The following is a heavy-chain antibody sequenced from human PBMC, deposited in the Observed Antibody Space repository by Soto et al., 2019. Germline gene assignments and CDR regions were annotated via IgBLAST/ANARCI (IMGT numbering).Heavy chain of an antibody. CDR3: ARDVGREATIRC. Sequence: QVQLVQSGAEVKKPGSSVKVSCKASGGSFSNFVISWVRQAPGQGLEWMGGIIPNFGTTNYAQKFQVKVTITAGENTRTAYLARSGLTSEDKSVYYCARDVGREATIRCWWQGTLVPVPS. CDR1: GGSFSNFV. CDR2: IIPNFGTT. D-gene: IGHD5-12*01. J-gene: IGHJ4*02. V-gene: IGHV1-69*01.